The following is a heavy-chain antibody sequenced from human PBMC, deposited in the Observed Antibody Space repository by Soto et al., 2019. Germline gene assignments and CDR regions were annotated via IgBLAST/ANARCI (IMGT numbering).Heavy chain of an antibody. CDR2: ITWNSGNI. CDR3: VKDSYADFHRVLSTAEYFFDY. Sequence: PGGSLRLSCTASGFTFDDYAMHWVRQAPGRGLEWVSGITWNSGNIAYADSVKGRFTIARDDDNNSLYLQMNSLRPEDTALYYCVKDSYADFHRVLSTAEYFFDYWGTEPWSPSPQ. CDR1: GFTFDDYA. J-gene: IGHJ4*01. D-gene: IGHD2-15*01. V-gene: IGHV3-9*01.